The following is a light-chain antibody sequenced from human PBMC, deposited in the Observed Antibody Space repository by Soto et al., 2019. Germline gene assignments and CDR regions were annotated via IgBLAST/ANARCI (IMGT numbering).Light chain of an antibody. V-gene: IGKV1-39*01. Sequence: DIQMTQSPSSLSASVGDRVTISCRASQSISSYLYWFQQKPGKAPKVLISAASSLQSGVPSRFSGSGSGTDFTLTISSLQPEDVATYYCQQSYSTPRTFGQGTKVEIK. CDR1: QSISSY. CDR3: QQSYSTPRT. J-gene: IGKJ1*01. CDR2: AAS.